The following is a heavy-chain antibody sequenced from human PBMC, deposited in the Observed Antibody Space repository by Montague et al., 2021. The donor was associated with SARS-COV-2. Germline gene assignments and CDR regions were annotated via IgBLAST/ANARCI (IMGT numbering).Heavy chain of an antibody. J-gene: IGHJ4*02. CDR3: ARAPIYRSSWYAYFDY. V-gene: IGHV4-59*01. CDR2: INYSGST. Sequence: SETLSLTCTVSGDSMNNYYWSWIRQPHGKGLEWVGYINYSGSTHYNPSLQSRVTLSRDTSKNQFSLRLTSVTAADTAMYFCARAPIYRSSWYAYFDYWGQGTLVTVSS. CDR1: GDSMNNYY. D-gene: IGHD6-13*01.